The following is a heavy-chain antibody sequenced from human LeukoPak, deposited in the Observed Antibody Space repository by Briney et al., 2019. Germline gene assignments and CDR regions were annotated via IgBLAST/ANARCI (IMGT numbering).Heavy chain of an antibody. Sequence: GGSLRLSCAASGFTFSSYGMHWVRQAPGKGLEWVAVISYDGSNKYYADSVKGRFTISRDNSKNTLYLQMNSPRAEDTAVYYCANAIQLWSTDYWGQGTLVTVSS. CDR1: GFTFSSYG. CDR2: ISYDGSNK. J-gene: IGHJ4*02. V-gene: IGHV3-30*18. D-gene: IGHD5-18*01. CDR3: ANAIQLWSTDY.